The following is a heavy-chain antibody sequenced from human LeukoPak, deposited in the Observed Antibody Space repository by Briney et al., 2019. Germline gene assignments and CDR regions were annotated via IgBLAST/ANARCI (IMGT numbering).Heavy chain of an antibody. CDR2: IYYSGST. Sequence: SETLSLTCTVSGGSISSYYWGWIRQPPGKGLEWIGSIYYSGSTYSNPSLKSRVTISVDTSKNQFSLKLSSVTAADTAVYYCATPVSAPAPDAFDIWGQGTVVTVSS. J-gene: IGHJ3*02. V-gene: IGHV4-39*07. D-gene: IGHD2-2*01. CDR3: ATPVSAPAPDAFDI. CDR1: GGSISSYY.